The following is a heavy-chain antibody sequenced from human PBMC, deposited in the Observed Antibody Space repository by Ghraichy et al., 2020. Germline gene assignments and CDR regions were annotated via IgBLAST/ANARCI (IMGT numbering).Heavy chain of an antibody. V-gene: IGHV1-2*02. Sequence: ASVKVSCKASGYTSTGYYMHWVRQAPGQGLEWMGWINPNSGGTNYAQKFQGRVTMTRDTSISTAYMELSRLRSDDTAVYYCARGSRKVYPNWFDPWGQGTFVTISS. CDR1: GYTSTGYY. J-gene: IGHJ5*02. CDR2: INPNSGGT. CDR3: ARGSRKVYPNWFDP. D-gene: IGHD6-13*01.